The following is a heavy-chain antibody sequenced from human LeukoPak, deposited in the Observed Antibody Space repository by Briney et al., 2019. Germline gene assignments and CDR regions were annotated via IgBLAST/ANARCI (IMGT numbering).Heavy chain of an antibody. Sequence: PGGSLRLSCAASGFTFSSYSMNWVRQAPGKGLEWVSYISSSSSTIYYADSVKGRFTISRDNAKNSLYLQMNSLRAEDTAVYYCAKSDDHGDYGTSDYWGQGTLVTVSS. CDR3: AKSDDHGDYGTSDY. V-gene: IGHV3-48*01. CDR2: ISSSSSTI. D-gene: IGHD4-17*01. J-gene: IGHJ4*02. CDR1: GFTFSSYS.